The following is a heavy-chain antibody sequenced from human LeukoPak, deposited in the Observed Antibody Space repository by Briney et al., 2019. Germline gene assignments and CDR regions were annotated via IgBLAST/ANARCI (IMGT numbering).Heavy chain of an antibody. CDR2: INPNRGGT. Sequence: GASVKVSCKASGYTFTGYYMHWVRQAPGQGLEWMGWINPNRGGTNYAQKFQGRVTMTRDTSISTAYMELSRLRSDDTAVYYCARDYYDSSGYYGFDYWGQGTLVTVSS. J-gene: IGHJ4*02. CDR1: GYTFTGYY. CDR3: ARDYYDSSGYYGFDY. V-gene: IGHV1-2*02. D-gene: IGHD3-22*01.